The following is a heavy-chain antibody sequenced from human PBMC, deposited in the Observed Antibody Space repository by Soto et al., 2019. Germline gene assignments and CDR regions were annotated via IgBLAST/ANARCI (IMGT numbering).Heavy chain of an antibody. D-gene: IGHD4-4*01. J-gene: IGHJ4*02. CDR1: GASIKTEDHY. CDR3: ARSTGRY. V-gene: IGHV4-30-4*01. CDR2: IYYSGST. Sequence: QVQLRESGPGLVKPSQTLSLTCTVSGASIKTEDHYWSWIRQTPGTGLEWIGYIYYSGSTFYNPSLKSRLSLSIDPSKNQFSLRLRSVTAADTAVYFCARSTGRYWGQGTLVTVSS.